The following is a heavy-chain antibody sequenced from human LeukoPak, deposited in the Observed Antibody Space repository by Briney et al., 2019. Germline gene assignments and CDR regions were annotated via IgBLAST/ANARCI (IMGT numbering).Heavy chain of an antibody. CDR3: ARDGGDGFQFGVAFDI. J-gene: IGHJ3*02. V-gene: IGHV3-23*01. D-gene: IGHD5-24*01. Sequence: PGGSLRLSCAASGFTFSSYAMSWVRQAPGKGLEWVSAISGSGGSTYYADSVKGRFTISRDNSKNTLYLQMNSLRAEDTAVYYCARDGGDGFQFGVAFDIWGQGTMVTVSS. CDR2: ISGSGGST. CDR1: GFTFSSYA.